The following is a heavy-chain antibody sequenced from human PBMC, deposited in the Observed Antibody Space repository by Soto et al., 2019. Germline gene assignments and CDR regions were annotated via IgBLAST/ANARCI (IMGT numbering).Heavy chain of an antibody. Sequence: PWESLRLSCTASGSVFGDHYFSWIRQAQARGLGWVAHISGTSSSRDHAVSVKGRFTISRDNARNSVVMEMTDLRDEDTAVYYCARQLLGSRWYATFDPWGQGTLVTVSS. J-gene: IGHJ5*02. D-gene: IGHD6-13*01. V-gene: IGHV3-11*06. CDR3: ARQLLGSRWYATFDP. CDR1: GSVFGDHY. CDR2: ISGTSSSR.